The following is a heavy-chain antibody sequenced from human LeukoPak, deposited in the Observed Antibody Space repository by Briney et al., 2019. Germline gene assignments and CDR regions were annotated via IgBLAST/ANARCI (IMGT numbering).Heavy chain of an antibody. D-gene: IGHD3-10*01. J-gene: IGHJ4*02. CDR1: GYTFTGYY. Sequence: ASVEVSCKASGYTFTGYYMHWVRQAPGQGLEWMGWINPNSGGTNYAQKFQGRVTMTRDTSISTAYMELSRLRSDDTAVYYCARGENIWFGELLGGYWGQGTLVTVSS. V-gene: IGHV1-2*02. CDR3: ARGENIWFGELLGGY. CDR2: INPNSGGT.